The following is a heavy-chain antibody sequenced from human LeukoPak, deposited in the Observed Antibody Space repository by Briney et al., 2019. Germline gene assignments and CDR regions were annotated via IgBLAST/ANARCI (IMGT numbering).Heavy chain of an antibody. Sequence: GGSPRLSCGASGFTFSDYWMHWVRQAPGKGLVWVSRINSDGSSTTYADSVKGRFTISRDNAKNTLYLQMNSLRAEDTAVYYCTRDLYCSGGSCPYPNWFDPWGQGTLVTVSS. CDR3: TRDLYCSGGSCPYPNWFDP. CDR2: INSDGSST. V-gene: IGHV3-74*01. CDR1: GFTFSDYW. J-gene: IGHJ5*02. D-gene: IGHD2-15*01.